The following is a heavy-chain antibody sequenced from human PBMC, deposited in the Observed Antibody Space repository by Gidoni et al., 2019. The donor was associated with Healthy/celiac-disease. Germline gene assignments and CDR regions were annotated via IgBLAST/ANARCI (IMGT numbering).Heavy chain of an antibody. J-gene: IGHJ4*02. D-gene: IGHD1-26*01. CDR2: INHSGST. CDR3: AREWGLYFDY. Sequence: GEINHSGSTNYNPSLKSRVTISVDTSKNQFSLKLSSVTAADTAVYYCAREWGLYFDYWGQGTLVTVSS. V-gene: IGHV4-34*01.